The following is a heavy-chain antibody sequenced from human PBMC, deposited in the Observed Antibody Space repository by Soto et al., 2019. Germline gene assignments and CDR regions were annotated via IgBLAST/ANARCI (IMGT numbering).Heavy chain of an antibody. J-gene: IGHJ6*02. D-gene: IGHD3-3*01. Sequence: SVKVSCKASGGTFSSYAISWVRQAPGQGLEWMGGIIPIFGTANYAQKFQGRVTITADESTSTAYMELSSLRSEDTAVYYCARDTRFWSGYPPSYYGMDVWGQGTTVTVSS. CDR2: IIPIFGTA. V-gene: IGHV1-69*13. CDR1: GGTFSSYA. CDR3: ARDTRFWSGYPPSYYGMDV.